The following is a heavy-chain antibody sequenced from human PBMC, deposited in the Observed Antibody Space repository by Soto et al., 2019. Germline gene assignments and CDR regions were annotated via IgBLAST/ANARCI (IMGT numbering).Heavy chain of an antibody. CDR3: ARDQVPAALLGWFDP. D-gene: IGHD2-2*01. J-gene: IGHJ5*02. V-gene: IGHV3-7*01. CDR1: GFTFSSYW. Sequence: GGSLSLSCAASGFTFSSYWMSWVRQAPGKGLEWVANIKQDGSEKYYVDSVKGRFTISRDNAKNSLYLQMNSLRAEDTAVYYCARDQVPAALLGWFDPWGQGTLVTVSS. CDR2: IKQDGSEK.